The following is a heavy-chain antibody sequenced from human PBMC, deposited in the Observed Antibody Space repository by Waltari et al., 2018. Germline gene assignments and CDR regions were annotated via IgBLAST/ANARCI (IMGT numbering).Heavy chain of an antibody. CDR2: IYWNDDK. J-gene: IGHJ4*02. CDR3: AHSGRGSGSYYHLFLDY. Sequence: QITLKESGPTLVKPTQILTLTCTFSGFSLSTSGVGVGWIRQPPGKALEWLALIYWNDDKRYSPSLKGRLTITKESSKNQVVLTMTNMDPVDTATYYCAHSGRGSGSYYHLFLDYWGQGTLVTVSS. D-gene: IGHD3-10*01. V-gene: IGHV2-5*01. CDR1: GFSLSTSGVG.